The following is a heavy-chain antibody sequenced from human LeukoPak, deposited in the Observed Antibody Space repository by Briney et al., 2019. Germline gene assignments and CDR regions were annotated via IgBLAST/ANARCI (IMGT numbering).Heavy chain of an antibody. Sequence: GGSLRLSCAASGFTFSNHWVSWVRHAPGKGLEWVANIKQDGSDKYYVDSVKGRFTISRDNAKNSLHLQMNSLRAEDTAMYYCARDYCSSTSCHDVFDIWGQGTMVTVSS. CDR3: ARDYCSSTSCHDVFDI. V-gene: IGHV3-7*01. D-gene: IGHD2-2*01. CDR1: GFTFSNHW. J-gene: IGHJ3*02. CDR2: IKQDGSDK.